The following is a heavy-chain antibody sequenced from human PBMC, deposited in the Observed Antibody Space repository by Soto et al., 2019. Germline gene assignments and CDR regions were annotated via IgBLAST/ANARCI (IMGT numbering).Heavy chain of an antibody. CDR1: GGTFNTYA. CDR3: AREVQVHTPAFVY. J-gene: IGHJ4*02. V-gene: IGHV1-69*19. Sequence: QVQLVQSGAEMKKPGSSVKFSCQSSGGTFNTYAMNWVRQDPGQGPEWMGDISPMFGAANYAPKFQGRVTITADESTGTSYMQLSILTSEDTALYFCAREVQVHTPAFVYWGQGTLVTVS. D-gene: IGHD2-15*01. CDR2: ISPMFGAA.